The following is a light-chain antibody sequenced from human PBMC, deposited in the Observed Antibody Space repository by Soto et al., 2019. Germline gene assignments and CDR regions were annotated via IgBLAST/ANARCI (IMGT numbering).Light chain of an antibody. CDR3: QQYNSYSRT. Sequence: DIQMTQSPSTLSASVGDRVTITCRASQSISSWLAWYQQKSGKAPKLLIYDASSLESGVPSRFSGSGSGTEFTLTISSLQPDDFATYYCQQYNSYSRTFGQGTKV. CDR1: QSISSW. V-gene: IGKV1-5*01. J-gene: IGKJ1*01. CDR2: DAS.